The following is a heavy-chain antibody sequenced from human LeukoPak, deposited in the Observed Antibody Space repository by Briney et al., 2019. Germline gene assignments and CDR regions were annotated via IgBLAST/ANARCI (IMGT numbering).Heavy chain of an antibody. CDR1: GIIFDHYA. J-gene: IGHJ4*02. V-gene: IGHV3-9*01. Sequence: QPGGSLRLSCVVSGIIFDHYALHWVRQPPGKGLEWVAGINWDSGAKGQADSVRGRFTISRDNAKNSLYLEMNSLRAEDTAVYHCASGLDFDYWGQGTLVSVSS. D-gene: IGHD3/OR15-3a*01. CDR2: INWDSGAK. CDR3: ASGLDFDY.